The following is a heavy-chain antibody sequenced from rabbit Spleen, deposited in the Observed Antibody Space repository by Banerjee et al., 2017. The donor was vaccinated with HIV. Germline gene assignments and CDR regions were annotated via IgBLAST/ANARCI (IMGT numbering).Heavy chain of an antibody. V-gene: IGHV1S45*01. CDR3: ARDLVAVIGWNFNL. J-gene: IGHJ4*01. CDR1: GFSFSNKAV. CDR2: INAITGKA. D-gene: IGHD1-1*01. Sequence: QEQLVESGGGLVKPEGSLKLSCTASGFSFSNKAVMCWVRQAPGKGLEWIACINAITGKAIYASWAKGRFTFSRTSSITVTLQMTSLTAADTATYFCARDLVAVIGWNFNLWGPGTLVTVS.